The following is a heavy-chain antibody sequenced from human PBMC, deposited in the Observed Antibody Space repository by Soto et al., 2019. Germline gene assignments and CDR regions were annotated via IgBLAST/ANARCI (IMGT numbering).Heavy chain of an antibody. CDR1: GFTFNNYA. V-gene: IGHV3-23*01. CDR3: AAYVVAPDY. J-gene: IGHJ4*02. D-gene: IGHD3-10*02. Sequence: EVQLLESGGGLVQPGGSLRLSCAASGFTFNNYALSWVRQAPGKGLEWVSGITGSGTRTYYADSVKGRFTMSRDNSKNTVYLQMNSLAYDATAVYYCAAYVVAPDYWGQGTLVTVSS. CDR2: ITGSGTRT.